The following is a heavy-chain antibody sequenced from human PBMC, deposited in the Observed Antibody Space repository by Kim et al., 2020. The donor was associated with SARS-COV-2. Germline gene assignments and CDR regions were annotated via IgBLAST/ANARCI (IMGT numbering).Heavy chain of an antibody. Sequence: GGSLRLSCAASGFTFSSYGMHWVRQAPGKGLEWVAVISYDGSNKYYADSVKGRFTISRDNSKNTLYLQMNSLRAEDTAVYYCANQENVGPNDYWGQGTLVTVSS. CDR2: ISYDGSNK. V-gene: IGHV3-30*18. J-gene: IGHJ4*02. CDR1: GFTFSSYG. CDR3: ANQENVGPNDY. D-gene: IGHD3-16*01.